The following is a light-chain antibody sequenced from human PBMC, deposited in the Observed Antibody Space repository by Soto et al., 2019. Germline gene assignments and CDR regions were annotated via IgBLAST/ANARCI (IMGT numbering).Light chain of an antibody. CDR2: DAS. CDR3: QQYDNYPLT. Sequence: DIQMTQSPSSLSASVGDRVTITCRASQSISSYLNWYQQKPGKAPKLLIYDASSLESGVPSRFSGSGSGTEFTLTISNLQPDDFATYYCQQYDNYPLTFGGGTKVEI. J-gene: IGKJ4*01. CDR1: QSISSY. V-gene: IGKV1-5*01.